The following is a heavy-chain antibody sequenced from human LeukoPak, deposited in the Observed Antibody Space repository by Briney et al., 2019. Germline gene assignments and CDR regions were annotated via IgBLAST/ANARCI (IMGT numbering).Heavy chain of an antibody. Sequence: SETLSLTCTVSGYSISSGYYWGWIRPPPGKGLEWIGYIYYSGSTNYNPSLKSRVTISVDTSKDQFSLKLSSVTAADTAVYYCAREMAPDDSSGYYYQYYFDYWGQGTLVTVSS. CDR2: IYYSGST. V-gene: IGHV4-61*01. CDR1: GYSISSGYY. J-gene: IGHJ4*02. CDR3: AREMAPDDSSGYYYQYYFDY. D-gene: IGHD3-22*01.